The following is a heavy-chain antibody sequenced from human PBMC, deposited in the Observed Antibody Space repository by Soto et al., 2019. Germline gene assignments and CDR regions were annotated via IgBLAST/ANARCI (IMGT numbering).Heavy chain of an antibody. D-gene: IGHD1-1*01. CDR3: ARRPQKAYDPIDY. Sequence: GESLKISCMTSGYKFSAYWIAWVRRRPGKGLEWMGIIYPGDFDTRYSPSFEGQVTISVDRSTNTAHLQWSSLKASDTAIYYCARRPQKAYDPIDYWGQGTLVTVSS. J-gene: IGHJ4*02. V-gene: IGHV5-51*01. CDR1: GYKFSAYW. CDR2: IYPGDFDT.